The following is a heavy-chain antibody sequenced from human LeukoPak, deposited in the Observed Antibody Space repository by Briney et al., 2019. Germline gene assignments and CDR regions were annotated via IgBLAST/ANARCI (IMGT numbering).Heavy chain of an antibody. D-gene: IGHD3-10*01. J-gene: IGHJ6*03. Sequence: SETLSPTCTVSGGSISSSSYLWGWIRQPPGKGLEWIGNIYYSGSTYYNPPLKSRVTISLDTSKNQFSLKLSSVTAADTAVYYCASVRRGFGESSKYYAYYYMGVWGKGTTVTISS. CDR2: IYYSGST. CDR1: GGSISSSSYL. V-gene: IGHV4-39*01. CDR3: ASVRRGFGESSKYYAYYYMGV.